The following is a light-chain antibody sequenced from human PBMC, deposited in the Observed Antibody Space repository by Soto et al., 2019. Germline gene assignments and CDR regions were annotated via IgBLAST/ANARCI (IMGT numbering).Light chain of an antibody. J-gene: IGKJ3*01. CDR3: QQSYSIPDT. V-gene: IGKV1-39*01. Sequence: DIQMTPSPSSLSASVGDRVTITCRASQTISNSLNWYQQKSGKAPKLLIFAASSLQSGVPSRFSGSGSGTDFTLTISSLQPEDFATYYCQQSYSIPDTFGPGTKVDIK. CDR1: QTISNS. CDR2: AAS.